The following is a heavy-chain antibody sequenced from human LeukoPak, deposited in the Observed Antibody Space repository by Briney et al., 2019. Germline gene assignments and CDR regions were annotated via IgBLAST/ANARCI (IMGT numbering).Heavy chain of an antibody. D-gene: IGHD4-17*01. CDR2: IWYDGSNK. V-gene: IGHV3-33*01. J-gene: IGHJ4*02. Sequence: TGESLRLSCAASGFSFSNYDMHWVRQAPGKGLEWVAVIWYDGSNKYYADSVKGRFTISRDNSKNTLYLQMNSLRVEDTAVYYCARGDPTVTTKQNFDYWGQGTLVTVSS. CDR1: GFSFSNYD. CDR3: ARGDPTVTTKQNFDY.